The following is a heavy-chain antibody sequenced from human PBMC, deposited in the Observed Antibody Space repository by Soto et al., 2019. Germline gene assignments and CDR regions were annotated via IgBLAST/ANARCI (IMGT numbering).Heavy chain of an antibody. V-gene: IGHV3-23*01. J-gene: IGHJ4*02. CDR1: GFTFSSYA. CDR2: ISGSGGST. CDR3: AKDIADGIMITFGGVIVTPFDY. Sequence: PVGSLRLSCAASGFTFSSYAMSWVRQAPGKGLEWVSAISGSGGSTYYADSVKGRFTISRDNSKNTLYLQMNSLRAEDTAVYYCAKDIADGIMITFGGVIVTPFDYWGQGTLVTVSS. D-gene: IGHD3-16*02.